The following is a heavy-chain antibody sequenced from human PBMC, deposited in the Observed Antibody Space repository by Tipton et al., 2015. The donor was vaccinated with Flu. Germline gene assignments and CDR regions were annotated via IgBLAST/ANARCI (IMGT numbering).Heavy chain of an antibody. V-gene: IGHV4-38-2*01. Sequence: LRLSCVVSGYSISTGYYWGWIRQPPGKGLEWIGSVSHSGNTYYEPSLKSRVTISLDTFQNHFSLKLISVTAADTAVYYCSRSTYYHGSGTSDYWGQGTLVTVSS. D-gene: IGHD3-10*01. CDR3: SRSTYYHGSGTSDY. CDR2: VSHSGNT. CDR1: GYSISTGYY. J-gene: IGHJ4*02.